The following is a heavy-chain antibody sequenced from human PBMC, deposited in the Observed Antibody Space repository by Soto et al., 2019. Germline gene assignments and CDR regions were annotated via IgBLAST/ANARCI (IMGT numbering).Heavy chain of an antibody. CDR3: ARDLGLVLYYYYGMDV. CDR2: IYHSGST. D-gene: IGHD2-8*01. V-gene: IGHV4-4*02. CDR1: GGSISSSNW. Sequence: PSETLSLTCAVSGGSISSSNWWSWVRQPPGKGLEWIGEIYHSGSTNYNPSLKSRVTISVDKSKNQFSLKLSSVTAADTAVYYFARDLGLVLYYYYGMDVWGQGTSVTVSS. J-gene: IGHJ6*02.